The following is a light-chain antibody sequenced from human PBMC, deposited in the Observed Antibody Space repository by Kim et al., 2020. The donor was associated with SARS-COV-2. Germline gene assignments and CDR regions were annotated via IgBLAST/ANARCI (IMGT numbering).Light chain of an antibody. V-gene: IGLV2-14*03. CDR1: SDDVGYFDY. CDR3: SSYTTSSTLV. Sequence: QSVLTQPASVSGSPGQSITISCTGTSDDVGYFDYVSWYQQNPGKAPKLIIHDVSDRPSGVSNRFSGSKSDNTASLTISGLQAEDEADYYCSSYTTSSTLVFGGGTQLTVL. CDR2: DVS. J-gene: IGLJ3*02.